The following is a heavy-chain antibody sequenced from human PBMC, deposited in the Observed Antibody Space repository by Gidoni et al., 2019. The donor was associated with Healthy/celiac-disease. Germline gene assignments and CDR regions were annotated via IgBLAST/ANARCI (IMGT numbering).Heavy chain of an antibody. CDR2: IWYDGSNK. J-gene: IGHJ2*01. D-gene: IGHD2-21*02. CDR3: ARDRAYCGGDCPGYFDL. CDR1: GFTFSSSG. V-gene: IGHV3-33*01. Sequence: QVQLVESGGGVVQPGRSLRLSCAASGFTFSSSGMHLVRQAPGKGLEWVAVIWYDGSNKYYADSVKGRFTISRDNSKNTLYLQMNSLRAEDTAVYYCARDRAYCGGDCPGYFDLWGRGTLVTVSS.